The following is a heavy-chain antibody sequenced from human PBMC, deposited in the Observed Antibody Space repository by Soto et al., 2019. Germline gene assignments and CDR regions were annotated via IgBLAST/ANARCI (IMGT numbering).Heavy chain of an antibody. D-gene: IGHD3-3*01. Sequence: SXKVSCKAAGYTXGSYVLALVRQAPGQGLEWMGWISGYNCNTKYAQKLQGRVTMTTDTSTSTAYMELRSLRSDDTAVYYCATYPVPYYDFWSGDAFDIWGQGTMGTVSS. J-gene: IGHJ3*02. CDR1: GYTXGSYV. CDR2: ISGYNCNT. V-gene: IGHV1-18*01. CDR3: ATYPVPYYDFWSGDAFDI.